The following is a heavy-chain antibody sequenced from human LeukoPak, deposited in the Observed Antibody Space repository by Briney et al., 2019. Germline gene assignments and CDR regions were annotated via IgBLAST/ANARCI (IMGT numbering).Heavy chain of an antibody. V-gene: IGHV3-23*01. CDR3: AKDLVSRVAVAGHYYFDY. Sequence: SGGSLRLSCAASGSTFSSYAMSWVRQAPGKGLEWVSAISGSGGSTYYADSVKGRFTISRDNSKNTLYLQMNSLRAEDTAVYYCAKDLVSRVAVAGHYYFDYWGQGTLVTVSS. CDR1: GSTFSSYA. D-gene: IGHD6-19*01. J-gene: IGHJ4*02. CDR2: ISGSGGST.